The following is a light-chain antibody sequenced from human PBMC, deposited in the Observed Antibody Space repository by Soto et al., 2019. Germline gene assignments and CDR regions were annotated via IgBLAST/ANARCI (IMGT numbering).Light chain of an antibody. CDR3: QQRRNWPIT. J-gene: IGKJ5*01. Sequence: ELVMTQSPATLSVSPGERATLSCRASQSVSSNLAWYQQKPGQAPRLLIYDASNRATGIPARFSGSGSGTDFTLTISSLEPEDFAVYFCQQRRNWPITFGQGTRLEI. V-gene: IGKV3-11*01. CDR2: DAS. CDR1: QSVSSN.